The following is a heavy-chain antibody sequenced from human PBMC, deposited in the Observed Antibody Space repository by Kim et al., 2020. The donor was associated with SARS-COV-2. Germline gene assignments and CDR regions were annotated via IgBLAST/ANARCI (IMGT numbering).Heavy chain of an antibody. CDR2: INPSGGST. J-gene: IGHJ4*02. D-gene: IGHD6-13*01. CDR1: GYTFTSYY. V-gene: IGHV1-46*01. Sequence: ASVKVSCKASGYTFTSYYMHWVRQAPGQGLEWMGIINPSGGSTSYAQKFQGRVTMTRDTSTSTVYMELSSLRSEDTAVYYCARGVYSSSSPPGSPIDYWGQGTLVTVSS. CDR3: ARGVYSSSSPPGSPIDY.